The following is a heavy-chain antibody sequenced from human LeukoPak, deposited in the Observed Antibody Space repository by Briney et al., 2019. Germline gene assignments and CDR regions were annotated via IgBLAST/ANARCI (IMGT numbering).Heavy chain of an antibody. CDR1: GFTFSSYW. CDR3: ARGVPGGWYFDL. Sequence: SGGSLRLSCAASGFTFSSYWMHWVRQAPGKGLVWVSRINGDGSRTNYADSVKGRFAISRDNAENTVNLQIYSLKAEDTAVYFCARGVPGGWYFDLWGRATLSLSPQ. D-gene: IGHD3-16*01. CDR2: INGDGSRT. V-gene: IGHV3-74*01. J-gene: IGHJ2*01.